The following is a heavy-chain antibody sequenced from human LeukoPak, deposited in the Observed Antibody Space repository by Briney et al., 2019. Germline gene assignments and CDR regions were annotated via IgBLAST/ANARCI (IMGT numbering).Heavy chain of an antibody. J-gene: IGHJ3*02. CDR1: GFSFSSYA. D-gene: IGHD3-3*01. V-gene: IGHV3-23*01. CDR3: AKESVFGVVGGMGSFDI. Sequence: PGGSLRLSCAASGFSFSSYAVSWVRQAPGKGLEWVSTLSGSGDSTYYAASVKGRFTISRDNSRSTLYLQMNSLRAEDTAVYYCAKESVFGVVGGMGSFDIWGQGTMVTVSS. CDR2: LSGSGDST.